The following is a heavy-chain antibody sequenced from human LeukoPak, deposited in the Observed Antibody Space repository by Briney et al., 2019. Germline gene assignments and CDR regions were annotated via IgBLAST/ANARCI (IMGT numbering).Heavy chain of an antibody. Sequence: GASVKVSCKVSGYTLTELSMHWVRQAPGKGLEWMGGFDPEDGETIYAQKFQGRVTMTEDTSTDTAYMELSSLRSEGTAVYYCATGRYYYDSSGYYGDYWGQGTLVTVSS. V-gene: IGHV1-24*01. CDR3: ATGRYYYDSSGYYGDY. J-gene: IGHJ4*02. CDR1: GYTLTELS. D-gene: IGHD3-22*01. CDR2: FDPEDGET.